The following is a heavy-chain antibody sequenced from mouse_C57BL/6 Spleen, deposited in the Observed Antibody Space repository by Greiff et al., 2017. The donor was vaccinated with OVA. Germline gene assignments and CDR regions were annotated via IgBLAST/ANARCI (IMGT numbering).Heavy chain of an antibody. D-gene: IGHD2-1*01. CDR1: GYAFSSSW. Sequence: VQGVESGPELVKPGASVKISCKASGYAFSSSWMNWVKQRPGKGLEWIGRIYPGDGDTNYNGKFKGKATLTADKSSSTAYMQLSSLTSEDTAVYFCHYGNYGGFDYWGQGTTLTVSS. CDR3: HYGNYGGFDY. CDR2: IYPGDGDT. V-gene: IGHV1-82*01. J-gene: IGHJ2*01.